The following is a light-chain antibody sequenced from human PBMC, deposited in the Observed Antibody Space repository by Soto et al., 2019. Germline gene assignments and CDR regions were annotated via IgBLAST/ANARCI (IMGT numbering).Light chain of an antibody. Sequence: EIVLTQSPVTLSLSPGERATLSCRASQSVSSYLAWYQQKPGQAPRLLIYDASNRATGIPARFSGSGSGTDFTLTISSLEPEDFAVYYCQQRSNWPPGGPTWTFGQGTKVDVK. V-gene: IGKV3-11*01. CDR3: QQRSNWPPGGPTWT. CDR2: DAS. J-gene: IGKJ1*01. CDR1: QSVSSY.